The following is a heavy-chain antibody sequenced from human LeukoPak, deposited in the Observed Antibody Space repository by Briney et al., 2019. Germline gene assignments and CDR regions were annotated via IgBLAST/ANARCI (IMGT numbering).Heavy chain of an antibody. J-gene: IGHJ6*02. CDR2: ISSSGSTI. Sequence: GGSLRLSCAASGFTFSSYAMHWIRQAPGKGLEWVSYISSSGSTIYYADSVKGRFTISRDNAKNSLYLQMNSLRAEDTAVYYCARDRMVRGVIYYYYYGMDVWGQGTTVTVSS. CDR1: GFTFSSYA. D-gene: IGHD3-10*01. V-gene: IGHV3-48*04. CDR3: ARDRMVRGVIYYYYYGMDV.